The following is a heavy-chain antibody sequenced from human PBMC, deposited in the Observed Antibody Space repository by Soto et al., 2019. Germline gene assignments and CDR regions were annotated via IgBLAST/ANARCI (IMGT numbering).Heavy chain of an antibody. V-gene: IGHV4-4*02. Sequence: QVKLQESGPGLEKPSGTLSLTCAVSGGSISSDRWWTWVRQAPGKGLEWIGEIHDSGSTNYNLSLQSRVTISIDKSKNQFSLEMTSVTAADTAIYYCAGQWAAGYGAFDPWGQGTLVTVSS. CDR1: GGSISSDRW. CDR3: AGQWAAGYGAFDP. CDR2: IHDSGST. D-gene: IGHD3-9*01. J-gene: IGHJ5*02.